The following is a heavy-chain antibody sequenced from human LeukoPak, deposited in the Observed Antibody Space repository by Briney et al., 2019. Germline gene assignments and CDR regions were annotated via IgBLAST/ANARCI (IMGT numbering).Heavy chain of an antibody. CDR2: IQSDGSEK. D-gene: IGHD3-22*01. J-gene: IGHJ4*02. Sequence: QSGGSLRLSCAASGFTFRSYWMSWVRQAPGKGLEWVANIQSDGSEKNYIDSVQGRFTISRDNAKTSLYLQMNSLTAEDTAVYYCARFYEDTMIVVAKRGGYYFDYWGQGTLVTVSS. V-gene: IGHV3-7*01. CDR3: ARFYEDTMIVVAKRGGYYFDY. CDR1: GFTFRSYW.